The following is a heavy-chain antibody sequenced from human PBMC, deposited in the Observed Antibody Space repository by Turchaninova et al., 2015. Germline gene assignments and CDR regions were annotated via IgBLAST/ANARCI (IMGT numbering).Heavy chain of an antibody. D-gene: IGHD4-17*01. CDR3: ARKTTDDDSFDI. CDR1: GGSISRGCYS. J-gene: IGHJ3*02. CDR2: MYQSGST. V-gene: IGHV4-30-2*01. Sequence: QLQLQESGSGLVKPSQTLSLTCAVSGGSISRGCYSWSWIRQPPGKGLEWLGYMYQSGSTYYNPSLKSRVTISGDRSKNQFSLEVSSVTAADTAIYYCARKTTDDDSFDIWGQGTLVTVSS.